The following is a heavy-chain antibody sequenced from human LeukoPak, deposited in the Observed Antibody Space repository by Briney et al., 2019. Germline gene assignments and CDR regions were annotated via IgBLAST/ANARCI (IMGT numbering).Heavy chain of an antibody. J-gene: IGHJ5*02. D-gene: IGHD4-23*01. CDR1: GGSISSYY. Sequence: SETLSLTCSVSGGSISSYYWSWIRQPPGKGLEWIGYIYYTGTTNYNPSLKSRVTISVDTSKNQFSLSLISVTAADTAVYYCARGNYGGNSRLRWLDPWGQGTLVTVSS. V-gene: IGHV4-59*01. CDR2: IYYTGTT. CDR3: ARGNYGGNSRLRWLDP.